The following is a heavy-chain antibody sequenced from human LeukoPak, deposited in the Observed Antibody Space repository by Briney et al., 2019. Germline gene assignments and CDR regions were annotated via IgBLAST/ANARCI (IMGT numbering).Heavy chain of an antibody. V-gene: IGHV3-21*01. Sequence: GGSLRLSCAASGFTFSSYSMNWIRQAPGKGLEWVSSISGSSSYIYYADSVKGRFTISRANAKNSLYLQMNSLRAEDTAVYYCARKRTSQWGPGYYRTYYYFDYWGQGTLVTVSS. CDR2: ISGSSSYI. CDR1: GFTFSSYS. D-gene: IGHD3-22*01. CDR3: ARKRTSQWGPGYYRTYYYFDY. J-gene: IGHJ4*02.